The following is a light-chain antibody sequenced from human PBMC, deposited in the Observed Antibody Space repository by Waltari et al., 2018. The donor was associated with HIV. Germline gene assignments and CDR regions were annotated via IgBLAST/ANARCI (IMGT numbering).Light chain of an antibody. Sequence: DIQLTQSPSFLSAAVGDRVTVTCRASQGINNYLAWYRQKPGKVPELLVYAASTLQTEVPSRFSGSGSGTEFTLTINSLQPEDFATYYCQQLSSYPFAFGQGTKVDI. CDR3: QQLSSYPFA. CDR2: AAS. V-gene: IGKV1-9*01. J-gene: IGKJ2*01. CDR1: QGINNY.